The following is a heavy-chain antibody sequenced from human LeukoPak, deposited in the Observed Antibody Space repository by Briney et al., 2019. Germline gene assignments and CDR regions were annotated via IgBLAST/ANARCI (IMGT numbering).Heavy chain of an antibody. V-gene: IGHV3-23*01. CDR3: AKERLGGNYGDYAVDY. CDR2: LGRSGENR. Sequence: GGSLRLSCAASGFTFTDYSMSWVRQAPGKGLEWVSGLGRSGENRYYATSVRGRFTISRDNSKKILDLHMDSLRAEDTAVYYCAKERLGGNYGDYAVDYWGQGTMVTVSS. J-gene: IGHJ4*02. CDR1: GFTFTDYS. D-gene: IGHD4-17*01.